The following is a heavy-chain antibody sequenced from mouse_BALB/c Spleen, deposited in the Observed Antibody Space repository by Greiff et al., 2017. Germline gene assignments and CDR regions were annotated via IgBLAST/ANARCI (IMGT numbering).Heavy chain of an antibody. D-gene: IGHD1-1*01. V-gene: IGHV1S135*01. J-gene: IGHJ4*01. CDR1: GYSFTGYN. Sequence: VQLKESGPELVKPGASVKVSCKASGYSFTGYNMNWVKQSNGKSLEWIGNIDPYYGGTSYNQKFKGKATLTVDKSSSTAYMQLKSLTSEDSAVYYCARSSYYYGSSYGFYAMDYWGQGTSVTVSS. CDR3: ARSSYYYGSSYGFYAMDY. CDR2: IDPYYGGT.